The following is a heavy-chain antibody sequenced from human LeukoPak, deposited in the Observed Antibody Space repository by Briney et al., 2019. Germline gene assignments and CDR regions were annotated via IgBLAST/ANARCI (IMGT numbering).Heavy chain of an antibody. Sequence: ASVKVSCKASGYTFTGYYMHWVRQAPGQGLEWTGWINPNSGGTNYAQKFQGRVTMTRDTSISTAYMELSRLRSDDTAVYYRARREGYSSGWYVRYWGQGTLVTVSS. CDR3: ARREGYSSGWYVRY. D-gene: IGHD6-19*01. V-gene: IGHV1-2*02. CDR2: INPNSGGT. CDR1: GYTFTGYY. J-gene: IGHJ4*02.